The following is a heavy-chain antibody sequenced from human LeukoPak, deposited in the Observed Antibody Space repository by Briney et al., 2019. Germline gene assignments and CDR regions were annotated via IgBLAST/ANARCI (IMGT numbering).Heavy chain of an antibody. CDR1: GYSFTSYW. CDR3: ARLSSGSYYTHYYGMDV. J-gene: IGHJ6*04. D-gene: IGHD3-10*01. CDR2: IDPSDSYA. Sequence: GESLKISCKGSGYSFTSYWISWVRQMPGKGLEWMGRIDPSDSYANYSPSFQGHVTISADKSISTAYLQWSSLKASDTAMYYCARLSSGSYYTHYYGMDVWGKGTTVTVSS. V-gene: IGHV5-10-1*01.